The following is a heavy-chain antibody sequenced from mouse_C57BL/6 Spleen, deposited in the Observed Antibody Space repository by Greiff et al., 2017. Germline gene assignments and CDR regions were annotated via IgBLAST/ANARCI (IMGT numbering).Heavy chain of an antibody. CDR3: ARDGDSSGFLFDY. J-gene: IGHJ2*01. CDR1: GFTFSDYY. V-gene: IGHV5-16*01. D-gene: IGHD3-2*02. CDR2: INYDGSST. Sequence: EVKLMESEGGLVQPGSSMKLSCTASGFTFSDYYMAWVRQVPEKGLEWVANINYDGSSTYYLDSLKSRFIISRDNAKNILYLQMSSLKSEDTATYYCARDGDSSGFLFDYWGQGTTLTVAS.